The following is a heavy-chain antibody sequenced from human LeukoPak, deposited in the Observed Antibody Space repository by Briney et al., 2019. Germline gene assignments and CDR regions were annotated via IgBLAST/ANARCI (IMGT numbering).Heavy chain of an antibody. V-gene: IGHV4-31*03. Sequence: SETLSLTCTVSGGSISRGGYYWSWIRQHPGKGLEWIGYIYYSGSTYYNPSLKSRVTISVDTSKNQFSLKLSSVTAADTAVYYCARESVAVAGTYYYGMDVWGQGTTVTVSS. J-gene: IGHJ6*02. CDR2: IYYSGST. CDR3: ARESVAVAGTYYYGMDV. D-gene: IGHD6-19*01. CDR1: GGSISRGGYY.